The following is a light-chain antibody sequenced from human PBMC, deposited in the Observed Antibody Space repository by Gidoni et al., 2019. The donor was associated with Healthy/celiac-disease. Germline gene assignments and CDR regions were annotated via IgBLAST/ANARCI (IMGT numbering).Light chain of an antibody. J-gene: IGKJ3*01. CDR1: QSISSY. CDR2: AAS. CDR3: QQRFT. Sequence: DIQMTQSPSSLSASVGDRVTITCRASQSISSYLNWYQQKPGKAPKLLIYAASSLQSGVQSRFSGSGSGTDFTLTISSLQPEDFATYYCQQRFTFGPGTKVDIK. V-gene: IGKV1-39*01.